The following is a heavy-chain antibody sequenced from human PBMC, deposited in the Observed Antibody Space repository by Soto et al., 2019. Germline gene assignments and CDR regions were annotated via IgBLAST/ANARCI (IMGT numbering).Heavy chain of an antibody. CDR1: GGSVSSGSYY. CDR2: IYYSGST. D-gene: IGHD2-2*01. Sequence: SETLSLTCTVSGGSVSSGSYYWSWIRQPPGKGLEWIGYIYYSGSTNYNPSLKSRVTISVDTSKNQFSLKLSSVTAADTAVHYGAITSSFGFVAWCQVTLLTASS. V-gene: IGHV4-61*01. CDR3: AITSSFGFVA. J-gene: IGHJ5*02.